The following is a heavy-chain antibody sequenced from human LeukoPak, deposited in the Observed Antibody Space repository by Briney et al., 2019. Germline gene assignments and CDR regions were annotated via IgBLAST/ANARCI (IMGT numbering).Heavy chain of an antibody. V-gene: IGHV4-4*07. CDR1: GGSISSYY. Sequence: PSETLSLTCTVSGGSISSYYWSWIRQPAGKGLEWIGRFYPSGSTHYNPSLKSRVTMSVDTSKNQFSLKLSSMTAADTAVYYCARDLNFWGQGTLVTVSS. CDR2: FYPSGST. CDR3: ARDLNF. J-gene: IGHJ4*02.